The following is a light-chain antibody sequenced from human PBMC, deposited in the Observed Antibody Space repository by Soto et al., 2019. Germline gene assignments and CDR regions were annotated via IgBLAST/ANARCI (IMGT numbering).Light chain of an antibody. CDR1: QNINMY. CDR2: AAS. V-gene: IGKV1-39*01. CDR3: QQSYSAPYT. J-gene: IGKJ2*01. Sequence: DIQMTQSPSSLSASVGDRVTITCRPSQNINMYLNWYQQKPGKAPKLLIYAASSFQSGVPSRFSGSGSGTDFTLTISSLQPEDFATYYCQQSYSAPYTFSQGTKLEIK.